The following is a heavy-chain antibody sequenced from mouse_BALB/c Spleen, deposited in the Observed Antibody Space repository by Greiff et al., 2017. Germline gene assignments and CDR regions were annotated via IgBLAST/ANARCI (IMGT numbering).Heavy chain of an antibody. CDR1: GFTFSSYA. D-gene: IGHD1-1*01. J-gene: IGHJ3*01. CDR3: ASSGYGSKVFAY. CDR2: ISSGGST. V-gene: IGHV5-6-5*01. Sequence: EVMLVESGGGLVKPGGSLKLSCAASGFTFSSYAMSWVRQTPEKRLEWVASISSGGSTYYQDSVKGRFTISRDNARNILYLQMSSLRSEDTAMYCCASSGYGSKVFAYWGQGTLVTVSA.